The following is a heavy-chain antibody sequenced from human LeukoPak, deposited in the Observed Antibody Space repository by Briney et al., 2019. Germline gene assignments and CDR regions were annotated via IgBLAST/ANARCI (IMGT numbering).Heavy chain of an antibody. CDR1: RFTFSSYS. J-gene: IGHJ4*02. Sequence: KPGGSLRLSCAASRFTFSSYSMNWVRQAPGKGLEWVSSISSSSSYIYYADSVKGRFTISRDNAKNSLYLQMNSLRAEDTAVYYCARDRLHYGEYEKTFDYWGQGTLVTVSS. V-gene: IGHV3-21*01. CDR2: ISSSSSYI. D-gene: IGHD4-17*01. CDR3: ARDRLHYGEYEKTFDY.